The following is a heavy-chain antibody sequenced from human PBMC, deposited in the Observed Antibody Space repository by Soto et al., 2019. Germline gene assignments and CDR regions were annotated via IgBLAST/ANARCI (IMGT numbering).Heavy chain of an antibody. CDR3: ARQGGTGWQRYYGMDV. CDR2: IYPDDSDT. J-gene: IGHJ6*02. CDR1: GYSFPNYW. D-gene: IGHD6-19*01. Sequence: GESLKISCKASGYSFPNYWIAWVRQMPGKGLEWMGIIYPDDSDTRYSPSFQGQVTISADKSIITAYLQWSSLKASDTAIYYCARQGGTGWQRYYGMDVWAKGPRSPSP. V-gene: IGHV5-51*01.